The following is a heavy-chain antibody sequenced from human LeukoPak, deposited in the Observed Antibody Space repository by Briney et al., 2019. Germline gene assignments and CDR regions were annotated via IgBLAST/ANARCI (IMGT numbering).Heavy chain of an antibody. J-gene: IGHJ4*02. V-gene: IGHV4-31*03. CDR1: GGSISSCGYY. CDR3: ARGGGFLEWSNFDY. CDR2: IYYSGST. Sequence: TSETLSLTCTVSGGSISSCGYYWSWIRQHPGKGLEWIGYIYYSGSTYYNPSLKSRVTISVDTSKNQFSLKLSSVTAAGTAVYYCARGGGFLEWSNFDYWGQGTLVTVSS. D-gene: IGHD3-3*01.